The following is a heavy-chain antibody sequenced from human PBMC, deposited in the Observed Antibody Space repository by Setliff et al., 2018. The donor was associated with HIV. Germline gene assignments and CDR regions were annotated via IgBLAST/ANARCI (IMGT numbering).Heavy chain of an antibody. CDR1: GFTFSDHY. D-gene: IGHD3-10*01. V-gene: IGHV3-72*01. CDR2: SRNKVNSYTT. CDR3: ARGRLLWSGSYYYYYMDV. J-gene: IGHJ6*03. Sequence: PGGSLRLSCAASGFTFSDHYMDWVRQAPGKGLEWVGRSRNKVNSYTTEYAASGKGRFTISRDDSKNSLYLQMNSLKTEDTAVYYCARGRLLWSGSYYYYYMDVWGKGTTVTVSS.